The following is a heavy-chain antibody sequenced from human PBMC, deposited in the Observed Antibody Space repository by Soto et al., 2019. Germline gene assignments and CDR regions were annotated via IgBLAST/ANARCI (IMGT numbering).Heavy chain of an antibody. V-gene: IGHV3-53*01. J-gene: IGHJ6*02. CDR3: AREVGYYYGVDV. Sequence: EVQLVESGGGMIQPGGSLRLSCVASGFTVSSNYMSWVRQAPGKGLEWVSVIYTGGTTHYADSVKGRFTIARDNSKNTLYLQMNSLRDEDTAVYYCAREVGYYYGVDVWGQGTTVSVAS. D-gene: IGHD1-26*01. CDR1: GFTVSSNY. CDR2: IYTGGTT.